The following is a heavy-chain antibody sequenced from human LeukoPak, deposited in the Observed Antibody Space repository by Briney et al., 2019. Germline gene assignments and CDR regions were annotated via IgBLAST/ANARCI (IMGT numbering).Heavy chain of an antibody. CDR2: INPNSGGT. CDR1: GYTFTGYY. CDR3: ATGAADSLDAFDI. Sequence: ASVKVSCKASGYTFTGYYMHWVRQAPGQGLEWMGWINPNSGGTNYAQKFQGRVTMTRDTSISTAYMELSSLRSEDTAVYYCATGAADSLDAFDIWGQGTMVTVSS. D-gene: IGHD3-22*01. J-gene: IGHJ3*02. V-gene: IGHV1-2*02.